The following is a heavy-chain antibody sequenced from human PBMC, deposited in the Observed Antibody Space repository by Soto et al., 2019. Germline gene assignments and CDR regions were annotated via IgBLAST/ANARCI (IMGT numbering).Heavy chain of an antibody. CDR2: ISGNGGST. J-gene: IGHJ4*02. Sequence: PGGSLRLSCAASGFTFSSYAMSWVRQAPGKGLEWVSVISGNGGSTYYADSVKDRFTISRDNSKNTLYLQMNSLRAEDTAVYHCAKRGSGSQFDYWGQGTLVTVSS. D-gene: IGHD1-26*01. CDR3: AKRGSGSQFDY. CDR1: GFTFSSYA. V-gene: IGHV3-23*01.